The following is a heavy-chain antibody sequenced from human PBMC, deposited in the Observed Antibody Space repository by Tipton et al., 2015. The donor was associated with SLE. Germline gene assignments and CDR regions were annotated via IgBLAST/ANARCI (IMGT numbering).Heavy chain of an antibody. D-gene: IGHD4-17*01. CDR3: ARGYGPVVS. V-gene: IGHV4-34*01. Sequence: TLSLTCAVYGGSFSGYYWSWIRQPPGKGLEWIGEINHSGSTNYNPSLKSRVTISVDTSKNQFSLKLSSVTAADTAVYYCARGYGPVVSWGQGTLVTASS. J-gene: IGHJ4*02. CDR1: GGSFSGYY. CDR2: INHSGST.